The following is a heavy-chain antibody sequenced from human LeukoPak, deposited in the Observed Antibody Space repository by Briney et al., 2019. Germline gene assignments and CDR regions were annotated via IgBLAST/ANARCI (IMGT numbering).Heavy chain of an antibody. CDR1: GFTFSNAW. J-gene: IGHJ4*02. D-gene: IGHD3-9*01. Sequence: GGSLRLSCAASGFTFSNAWMSWVRQAPGKGLEWVGRIKSKTDGGTTDYAAPVKGRFTISRDDSKNTLYLQMNSLKTEDTAVYYCTTAQNKIPELRYFDGFDYWGQGTLVTVSS. CDR2: IKSKTDGGTT. V-gene: IGHV3-15*01. CDR3: TTAQNKIPELRYFDGFDY.